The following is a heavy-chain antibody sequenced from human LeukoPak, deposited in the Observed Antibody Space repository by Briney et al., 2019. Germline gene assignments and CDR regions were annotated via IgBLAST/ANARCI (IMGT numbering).Heavy chain of an antibody. CDR1: GGSCSGSY. J-gene: IGHJ4*02. Sequence: SETLSLTCAVYGGSCSGSYWSWIRQPPGKGLEWIGEISHSGSTNYNPSLKSRVTISVDTSTNRFSLKLTSVTAADTALYYCARVVASTSIDSWGQGTLVTVSS. V-gene: IGHV4-34*01. D-gene: IGHD2-15*01. CDR3: ARVVASTSIDS. CDR2: ISHSGST.